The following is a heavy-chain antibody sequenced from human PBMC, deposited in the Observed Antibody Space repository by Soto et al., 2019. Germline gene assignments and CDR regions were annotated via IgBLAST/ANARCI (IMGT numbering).Heavy chain of an antibody. CDR2: IIPILGIA. D-gene: IGHD3-3*01. V-gene: IGHV1-69*04. CDR1: GGTFSSYT. J-gene: IGHJ6*03. Sequence: GASVKVSCKASGGTFSSYTISWVRQAPGQGLEWMGRIIPILGIANYAQKFQGRVTITADKSTSTAYMELSSLRSEDTAVYYCARDSGNDFWSGYYTLNYYYMDVWGKGTTVTVSS. CDR3: ARDSGNDFWSGYYTLNYYYMDV.